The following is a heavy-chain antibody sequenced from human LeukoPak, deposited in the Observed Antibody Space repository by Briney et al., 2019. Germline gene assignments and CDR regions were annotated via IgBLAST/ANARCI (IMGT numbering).Heavy chain of an antibody. CDR3: ASVVAARRGY. CDR2: ISSSSSYI. Sequence: GGSLRLSCAASGFTFSSYSMNWVRQAPGKGLEWVSSISSSSSYIYYADSVKGRFAISRDNAKNSPYLQMNSLRAEDTAVYYCASVVAARRGYWGQGTLVTVSS. D-gene: IGHD6-6*01. V-gene: IGHV3-21*01. CDR1: GFTFSSYS. J-gene: IGHJ4*02.